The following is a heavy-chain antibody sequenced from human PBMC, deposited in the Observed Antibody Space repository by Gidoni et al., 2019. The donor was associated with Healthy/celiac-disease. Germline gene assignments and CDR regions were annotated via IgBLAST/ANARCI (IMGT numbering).Heavy chain of an antibody. D-gene: IGHD6-13*01. J-gene: IGHJ6*02. V-gene: IGHV4-34*01. CDR3: ARGEAAAGKYYYYYYGMDV. Sequence: QVQLQQWGAGLLKPSETLSLTCAVHGGSFSGYYWSWIRQPPGKGLEWIGEINHSGSTNYNPSLKSRVTISVDTSKNQFSLKLSSVTAADTAVYYCARGEAAAGKYYYYYYGMDVWGQGTTVTVSS. CDR1: GGSFSGYY. CDR2: INHSGST.